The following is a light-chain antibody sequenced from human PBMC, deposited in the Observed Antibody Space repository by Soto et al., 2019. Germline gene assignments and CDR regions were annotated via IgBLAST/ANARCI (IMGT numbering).Light chain of an antibody. Sequence: QSALTQPASVSGSPGQSITISCTGTSSDVGGYRYVSWYQQHPGKAPKLMIYDVSNRPSGVSNRFSGSKSGNTASLTISGLQAEDEADYCCSSYTSSSTLVVFGTGTKLTVL. CDR3: SSYTSSSTLVV. V-gene: IGLV2-14*01. J-gene: IGLJ1*01. CDR2: DVS. CDR1: SSDVGGYRY.